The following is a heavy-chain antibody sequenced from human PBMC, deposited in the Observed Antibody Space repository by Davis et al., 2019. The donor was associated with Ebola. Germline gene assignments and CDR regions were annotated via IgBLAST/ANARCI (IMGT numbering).Heavy chain of an antibody. CDR3: ARGWLTPDY. Sequence: GESLKISCAASGFTFSTYSMNWVRQAPGKGLEWVSSISSSSTYIYYADSMKGRFTISRDNAKNSLYLQMNSLRAEDTAVYYCARGWLTPDYWGQGTLVTVSS. V-gene: IGHV3-21*01. CDR2: ISSSSTYI. CDR1: GFTFSTYS. J-gene: IGHJ4*02. D-gene: IGHD4-23*01.